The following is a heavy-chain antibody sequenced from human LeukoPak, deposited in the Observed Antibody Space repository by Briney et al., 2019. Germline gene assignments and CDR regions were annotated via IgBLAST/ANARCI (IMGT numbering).Heavy chain of an antibody. V-gene: IGHV4-34*01. Sequence: PSETLSLTCAVYSGSISGYYWGWIRQSPGKGLEWIGQIYRSGTTQYNPSLKSRVTISVDKSKNQFSLKLSSVTAADTAVYYCARDLSEGYYDSSGYYNDAFDIWGQGTMVTVSS. J-gene: IGHJ3*02. CDR1: SGSISGYY. CDR3: ARDLSEGYYDSSGYYNDAFDI. CDR2: IYRSGTT. D-gene: IGHD3-22*01.